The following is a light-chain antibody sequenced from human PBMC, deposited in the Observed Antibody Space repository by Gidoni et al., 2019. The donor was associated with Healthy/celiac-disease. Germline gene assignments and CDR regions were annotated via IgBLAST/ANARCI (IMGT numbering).Light chain of an antibody. V-gene: IGKV3-11*01. J-gene: IGKJ4*01. CDR3: QQRSNWPLLT. CDR1: QSVSSH. Sequence: EIVLTQSPATLSLSPGARATLSCRASQSVSSHLAWYQQKPGQAPRLLIYDASNRATGIPARFSGSGSGTDFTLTISSLEPEDVAVYYCQQRSNWPLLTFGGGTKVEIK. CDR2: DAS.